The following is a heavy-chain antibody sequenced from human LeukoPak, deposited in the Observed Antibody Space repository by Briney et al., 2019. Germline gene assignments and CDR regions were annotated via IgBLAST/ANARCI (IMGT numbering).Heavy chain of an antibody. CDR3: ARDLSLGYCSGGSCRLCYYGMDV. CDR1: GFTFSSYD. J-gene: IGHJ6*02. V-gene: IGHV3-13*01. CDR2: IGTAGDT. Sequence: GGSLRLSCAASGFTFSSYDMHWVRQATGKGLEWVSAIGTAGDTYYPGSVKGRFTISRENAKNSLYLQMNSLRAGDTAVYYCARDLSLGYCSGGSCRLCYYGMDVWGQGTTVTVSS. D-gene: IGHD2-15*01.